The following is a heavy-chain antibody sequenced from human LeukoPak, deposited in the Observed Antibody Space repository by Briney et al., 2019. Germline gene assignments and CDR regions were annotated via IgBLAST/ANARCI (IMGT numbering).Heavy chain of an antibody. D-gene: IGHD6-19*01. J-gene: IGHJ4*02. Sequence: GGSLRLSCAASGFTFSSYAMHWVRQAPGKGLEWVAVISYDGSNKYYADSVKGRFTISRDNSKNTLYLQMNSLRAEDTAVYYCARDLLYSSGWALDYWGQGTLVTVSS. CDR1: GFTFSSYA. CDR3: ARDLLYSSGWALDY. CDR2: ISYDGSNK. V-gene: IGHV3-30-3*01.